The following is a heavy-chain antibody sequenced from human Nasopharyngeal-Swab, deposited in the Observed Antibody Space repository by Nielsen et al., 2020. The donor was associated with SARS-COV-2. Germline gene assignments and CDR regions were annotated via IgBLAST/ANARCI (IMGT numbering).Heavy chain of an antibody. CDR1: VFTFSSYG. CDR2: ISYDGSNK. CDR3: AHNRIGYYYYMDV. V-gene: IGHV3-30*03. Sequence: LSLTCAASVFTFSSYGMHWVRQAPGKGLEWVAVISYDGSNKYYADSVKGRFTISRDNSKNTLYLQMNSLRAEDTAVYYCAHNRIGYYYYMDVWGKGTTVTVSS. D-gene: IGHD1-1*01. J-gene: IGHJ6*03.